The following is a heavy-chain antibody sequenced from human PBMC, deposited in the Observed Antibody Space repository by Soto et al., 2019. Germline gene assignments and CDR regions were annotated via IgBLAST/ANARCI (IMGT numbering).Heavy chain of an antibody. CDR3: TRDTRAARLERLFKS. CDR1: GFVFSAYS. Sequence: EEQLVESGGGLVKPGGSLRLSCAASGFVFSAYSLNWVRQAPGKGLEWVASISSNSRYIYYAESVKGRFTVSRDTARNSLYLQMNSLRGEDTGVYYCTRDTRAARLERLFKSWGLGTLVAVSS. D-gene: IGHD6-6*01. V-gene: IGHV3-21*02. J-gene: IGHJ5*02. CDR2: ISSNSRYI.